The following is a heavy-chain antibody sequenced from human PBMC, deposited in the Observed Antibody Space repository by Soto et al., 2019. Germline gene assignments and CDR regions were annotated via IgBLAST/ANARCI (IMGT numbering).Heavy chain of an antibody. CDR1: GYTLTSYY. CDR3: AREGYYGSWSYYNESD. Sequence: QVQLVQSGAEVKKPGASVKVSCKASGYTLTSYYMHWVRQAPGQGLEWMGIINPSGGSTSYAQKFQGRVTMTRDTSTSTVYMELSSLRSEDTAVYYCAREGYYGSWSYYNESDWGQGTLVTVST. V-gene: IGHV1-46*01. J-gene: IGHJ4*02. D-gene: IGHD3-10*01. CDR2: INPSGGST.